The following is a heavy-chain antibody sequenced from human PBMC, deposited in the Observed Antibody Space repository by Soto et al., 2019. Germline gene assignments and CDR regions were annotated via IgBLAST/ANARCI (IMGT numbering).Heavy chain of an antibody. J-gene: IGHJ4*02. CDR2: IIPIFGTA. D-gene: IGHD3-10*01. Sequence: GASVKVSCKASGGTFSSYAISWVRQAPGQGLEWMGGIIPIFGTANYAQKFQGRVTITADESTSTAYMELSSLRSEDTAVYYCASDLWLGDPARDYWGQGTLVTVSS. V-gene: IGHV1-69*13. CDR1: GGTFSSYA. CDR3: ASDLWLGDPARDY.